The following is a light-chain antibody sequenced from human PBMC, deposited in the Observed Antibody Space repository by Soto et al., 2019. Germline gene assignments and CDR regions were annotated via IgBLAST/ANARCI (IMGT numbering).Light chain of an antibody. CDR3: GTRDSSRTGYV. CDR1: SSDVGGYNY. V-gene: IGLV2-14*01. J-gene: IGLJ1*01. Sequence: QSALTQPASVSGSPGQSITISCTGTSSDVGGYNYVSWYQQHPGRAPKLMIYDNNKRPSGIPDRFSGSKSGTSATLVITGLQTGDEADYYCGTRDSSRTGYVFGTGTKLTVL. CDR2: DNN.